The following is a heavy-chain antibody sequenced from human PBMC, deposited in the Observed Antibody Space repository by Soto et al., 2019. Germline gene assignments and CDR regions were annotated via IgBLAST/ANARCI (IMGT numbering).Heavy chain of an antibody. CDR3: ARSDYYDSSGYDAFDI. J-gene: IGHJ3*02. V-gene: IGHV4-61*01. D-gene: IGHD3-22*01. Sequence: SETLSLTCTVSGGSVSSGSYYWSWIRQPPGKGLEWIGYIYYSGSTNYNPSLKSRVTISVDTSKNQFSLKLSSVTAADTAVYYCARSDYYDSSGYDAFDIWGQGTMVTVSS. CDR2: IYYSGST. CDR1: GGSVSSGSYY.